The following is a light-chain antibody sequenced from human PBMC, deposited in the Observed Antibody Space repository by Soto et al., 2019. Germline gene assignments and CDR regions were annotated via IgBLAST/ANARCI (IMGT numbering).Light chain of an antibody. CDR2: GNS. CDR3: QSYDSSRSGPHWV. CDR1: SSNIGAGYD. V-gene: IGLV1-40*01. J-gene: IGLJ3*02. Sequence: QSVLTQPPSVSGAPGQRVTISCTGTSSNIGAGYDVHWYQQLPGRAPKLLIYGNSNRPSGVPDRFSGSKSGTSASLAITGLQSEDEADYYCQSYDSSRSGPHWVFGGGTQLTVL.